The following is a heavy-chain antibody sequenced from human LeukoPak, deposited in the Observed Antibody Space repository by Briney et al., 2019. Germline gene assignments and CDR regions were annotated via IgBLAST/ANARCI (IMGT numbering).Heavy chain of an antibody. V-gene: IGHV1-2*02. J-gene: IGHJ5*02. CDR2: INPNSGGT. D-gene: IGHD3-16*01. CDR1: GYSFTDYY. CDR3: ARADRLHGGPYLIGP. Sequence: GASVKVSCKTSGYSFTDYYMHWVRQAPGQGLEWMGWINPNSGGTSSAQKFQGRVTMTRDTSIPTVYMEVNWLTSDDTAMYYCARADRLHGGPYLIGPWGQGTLVTVSS.